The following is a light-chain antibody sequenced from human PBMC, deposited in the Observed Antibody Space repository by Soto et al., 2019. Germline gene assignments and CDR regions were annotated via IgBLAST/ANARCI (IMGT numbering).Light chain of an antibody. CDR3: QKYNTYSIT. CDR2: DAS. V-gene: IGKV1-5*01. J-gene: IGKJ5*01. CDR1: HSISRW. Sequence: DIQMTQSPSTLSTSIGDRVTITCRASHSISRWLAWYQKKTGKAPKLLIYDASSLASGAPSRFSGSGSGTELNLTINRLQPDDFATYYCQKYNTYSITCGQGTRLEIK.